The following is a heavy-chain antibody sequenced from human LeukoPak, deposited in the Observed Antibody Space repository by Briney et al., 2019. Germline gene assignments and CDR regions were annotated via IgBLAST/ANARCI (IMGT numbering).Heavy chain of an antibody. D-gene: IGHD3-10*01. CDR1: GFTFSSYA. CDR2: ISGSGGSK. Sequence: GGSLRLSCAASGFTFSSYAMTWVRQAPGKGLEWVSAISGSGGSKYYADSVKGRFTISRDNSKNTLYLQMNSLRAEDTAVYYCAKDDRITMVRGVVTGFDDWGQGTLVTVSS. V-gene: IGHV3-23*01. CDR3: AKDDRITMVRGVVTGFDD. J-gene: IGHJ4*02.